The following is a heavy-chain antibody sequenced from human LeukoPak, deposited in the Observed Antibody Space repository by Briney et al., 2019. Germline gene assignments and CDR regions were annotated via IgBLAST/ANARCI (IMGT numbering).Heavy chain of an antibody. Sequence: GGSLRLSCAASGFTFSDYSMNWVRQAPGKGLEWLGFIRSKTHSGATEYAASVRGRFTISRDDSKSIAYLQMNSLKTEDTAMYYCTRGYSYGFHWGQGTLVIVSS. D-gene: IGHD5-18*01. J-gene: IGHJ4*02. V-gene: IGHV3-49*04. CDR1: GFTFSDYS. CDR2: IRSKTHSGAT. CDR3: TRGYSYGFH.